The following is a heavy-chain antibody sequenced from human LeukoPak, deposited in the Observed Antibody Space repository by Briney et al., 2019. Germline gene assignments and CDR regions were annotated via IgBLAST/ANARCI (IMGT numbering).Heavy chain of an antibody. J-gene: IGHJ3*02. CDR3: ARDRSGWHYLGAFDI. Sequence: GGSLRLSCAASGFTFSDYYMSWIRQAPGKGLEWVSYISSSGSTIYYADSVKGRFTISRDNAKNSLYLQMNNLRAEDTAVYYCARDRSGWHYLGAFDIRGQGTMVTVSS. CDR1: GFTFSDYY. CDR2: ISSSGSTI. D-gene: IGHD6-19*01. V-gene: IGHV3-11*04.